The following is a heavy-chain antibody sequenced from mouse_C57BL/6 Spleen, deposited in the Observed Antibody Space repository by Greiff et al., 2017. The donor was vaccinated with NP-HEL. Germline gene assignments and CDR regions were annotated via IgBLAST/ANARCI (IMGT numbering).Heavy chain of an antibody. Sequence: DVMLVESGGGLVKPGGSLKLSCAASGFTFSDYGMHWVRQAPEKGLEWVAYISSGSSTIYYADTVKGRFTISRDNAKNTLFLQMTSLRSEDTAMYYCLGSSFDHWGQGTTLTVSS. V-gene: IGHV5-17*01. D-gene: IGHD1-1*01. CDR1: GFTFSDYG. CDR3: LGSSFDH. J-gene: IGHJ2*01. CDR2: ISSGSSTI.